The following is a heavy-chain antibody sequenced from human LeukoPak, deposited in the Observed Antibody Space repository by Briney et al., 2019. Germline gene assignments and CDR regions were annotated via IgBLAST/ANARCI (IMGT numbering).Heavy chain of an antibody. CDR2: IISDASST. CDR3: AREDVNIEVAASGPFDI. CDR1: GFTFSSYW. J-gene: IGHJ3*02. D-gene: IGHD6-19*01. Sequence: PGGSLRLSCAASGFTFSSYWMHWVRQAPGKGLVWVSRIISDASSTTYADSVKGRFTISRDNAKNTLYLQMNSLRAEDTAVYYCAREDVNIEVAASGPFDICGHGTMVTASS. V-gene: IGHV3-74*01.